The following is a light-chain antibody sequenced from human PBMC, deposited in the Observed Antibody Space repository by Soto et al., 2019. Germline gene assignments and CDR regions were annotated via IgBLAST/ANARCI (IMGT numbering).Light chain of an antibody. Sequence: SSELTQPPSVSVSPGQTARITCSGDALPKQYAYWYQQKPGQAPVLVIYKDSERPSGSPERFSGSSSGTTVTLTISGVQAEDEADYYCQSAYSSGTYYVFGTGTKLTVL. CDR2: KDS. V-gene: IGLV3-25*02. J-gene: IGLJ1*01. CDR3: QSAYSSGTYYV. CDR1: ALPKQY.